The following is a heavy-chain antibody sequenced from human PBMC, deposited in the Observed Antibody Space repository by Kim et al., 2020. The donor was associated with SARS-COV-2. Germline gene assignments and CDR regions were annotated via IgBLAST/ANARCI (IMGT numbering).Heavy chain of an antibody. CDR2: INHSGST. Sequence: SETLSLTCAVYGGSFSGYYWSWIRQPPGKGLEWIGEINHSGSTNYNPSLKSRVTISVDTSKNQFSLKLSSVTAADTAVYYCARRRFRIMITFGGLDYWGQGTLVTVSS. D-gene: IGHD3-16*01. CDR1: GGSFSGYY. CDR3: ARRRFRIMITFGGLDY. J-gene: IGHJ4*02. V-gene: IGHV4-34*01.